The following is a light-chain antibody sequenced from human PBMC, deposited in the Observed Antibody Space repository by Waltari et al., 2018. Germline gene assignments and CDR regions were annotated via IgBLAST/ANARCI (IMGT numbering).Light chain of an antibody. J-gene: IGLJ1*01. CDR1: RTDVGGYKY. CDR2: EVS. Sequence: QSALTQPPSASGSPGQSVTTPCTGPRTDVGGYKYVSWYQQHPGKAPKLMIYEVSYRPSGVPNRFSGSKSGNTASLTVSGLQPEDEADYYCSSYAGSDEVFGTGTKVTVL. V-gene: IGLV2-8*01. CDR3: SSYAGSDEV.